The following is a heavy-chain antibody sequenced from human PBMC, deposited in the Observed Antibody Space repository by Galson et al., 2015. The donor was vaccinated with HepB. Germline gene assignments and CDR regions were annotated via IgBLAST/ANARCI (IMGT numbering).Heavy chain of an antibody. CDR2: ISTYNGNT. CDR1: GYTFINYG. J-gene: IGHJ4*02. V-gene: IGHV1-18*01. D-gene: IGHD2-15*01. Sequence: SVKVSCKASGYTFINYGISWVRQAPGQGLEWMGWISTYNGNTHYEQKIHGRVTVTTDTSTSTAYMKLRSLRSDDTAVYYRATTYCPAGSCSHAIDVEYLGQGTLVTVSS. CDR3: ATTYCPAGSCSHAIDVEY.